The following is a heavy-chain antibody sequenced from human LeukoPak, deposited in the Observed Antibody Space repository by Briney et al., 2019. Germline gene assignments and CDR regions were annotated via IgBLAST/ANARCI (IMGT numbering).Heavy chain of an antibody. CDR2: VDPEDGET. CDR3: ATDGGSYLFDY. V-gene: IGHV1-69-2*01. CDR1: GYTFTDYY. J-gene: IGHJ4*02. Sequence: ASVKVSCKVSGYTFTDYYMHWVQQAPRKGLEWMGLVDPEDGETTYAEKFQGRVTITADTSTDTAYMELSSLRSEDTAVYYCATDGGSYLFDYWGQGTLVTVSS. D-gene: IGHD1-26*01.